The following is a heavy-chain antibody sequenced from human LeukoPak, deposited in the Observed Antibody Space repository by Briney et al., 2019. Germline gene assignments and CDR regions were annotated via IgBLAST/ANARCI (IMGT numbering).Heavy chain of an antibody. CDR2: IYYSGST. J-gene: IGHJ4*02. V-gene: IGHV4-30-4*01. CDR3: ARDLSGYSYLDY. D-gene: IGHD5-18*01. Sequence: SQTLSLTCTLSGGSISSGDYYCSWIRQPPGKCLECIGYIYYSGSTYYNPSLKSRVTISVDTSQNQFSLKLDSVTAADTAVYYCARDLSGYSYLDYWGQGTLVTVSS. CDR1: GGSISSGDYY.